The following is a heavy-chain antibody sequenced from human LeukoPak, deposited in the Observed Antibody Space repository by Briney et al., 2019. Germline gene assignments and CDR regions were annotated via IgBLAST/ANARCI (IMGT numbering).Heavy chain of an antibody. CDR1: GFTFSSYW. Sequence: PGGCLRLSCAASGFTFSSYWMHWVRQAPGKGLVWVSRINSDGSSTSYADSVKGRFTISRDNAKNTLYLQMNSLRAEDTAVYYCARLPGAAAGGEGFDYWGQGTLVTVSS. CDR3: ARLPGAAAGGEGFDY. J-gene: IGHJ4*02. CDR2: INSDGSST. V-gene: IGHV3-74*01. D-gene: IGHD6-13*01.